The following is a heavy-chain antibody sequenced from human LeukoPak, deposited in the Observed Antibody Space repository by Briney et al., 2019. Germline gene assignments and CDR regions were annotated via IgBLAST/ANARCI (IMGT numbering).Heavy chain of an antibody. Sequence: SETLSLTCTVSGGSISPYYWSWIRQPPGKGLEWIGYIYYSGSINYNPSLKSRVTISVDTSKNQFSLKLSSVTAADTAVYYCARSRGYSYGTTFLDYWGQGTLVTVSS. CDR3: ARSRGYSYGTTFLDY. D-gene: IGHD5-18*01. V-gene: IGHV4-59*08. CDR1: GGSISPYY. CDR2: IYYSGSI. J-gene: IGHJ4*02.